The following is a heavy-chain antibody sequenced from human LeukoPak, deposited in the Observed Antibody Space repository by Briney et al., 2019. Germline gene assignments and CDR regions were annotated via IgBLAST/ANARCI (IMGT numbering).Heavy chain of an antibody. D-gene: IGHD3-16*02. V-gene: IGHV3-48*01. J-gene: IGHJ4*02. CDR1: GFTFSSYS. Sequence: TGGSLRLSCAASGFTFSSYSMNWVRQAPGKGLEWVSYISSSSSTIYYADSVKGRFTISRDNAKNSLYLQMNSLRAEDTAVYYCASGQKGELSLFKLWGQGPLVTVSS. CDR3: ASGQKGELSLFKL. CDR2: ISSSSSTI.